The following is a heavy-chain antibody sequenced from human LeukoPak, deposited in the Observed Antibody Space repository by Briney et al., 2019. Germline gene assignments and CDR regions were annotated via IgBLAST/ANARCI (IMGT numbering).Heavy chain of an antibody. J-gene: IGHJ4*02. CDR3: ARVSSFVDKSDY. V-gene: IGHV4-39*07. CDR2: IYYSGST. CDR1: GGSISSSSYY. Sequence: SETLSLTCTVSGGSISSSSYYWGWIRQPPGKGLEWIGSIYYSGSTYYNPSLKSRVTISVDTSKNQFSLKLSSVTAADTAVYYCARVSSFVDKSDYWGQGTLVTVSS. D-gene: IGHD2-15*01.